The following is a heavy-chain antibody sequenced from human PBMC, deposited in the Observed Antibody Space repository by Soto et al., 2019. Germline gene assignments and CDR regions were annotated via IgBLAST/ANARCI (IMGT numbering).Heavy chain of an antibody. CDR1: GFTFSSYG. Sequence: QVQLVESGGGVVQPGRSLRLSCAASGFTFSSYGMHWVRQAPGKGLEWVAVISYDGSNKYYADSVKGRFTISRDNSKNTLYLQMNSLRAEDTAVYYCAREGQQWLEYYYGMDVWGQGTTVTVSS. V-gene: IGHV3-30*03. D-gene: IGHD6-19*01. CDR2: ISYDGSNK. J-gene: IGHJ6*02. CDR3: AREGQQWLEYYYGMDV.